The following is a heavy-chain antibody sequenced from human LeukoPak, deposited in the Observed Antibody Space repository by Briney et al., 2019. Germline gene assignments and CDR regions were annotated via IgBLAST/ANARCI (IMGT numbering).Heavy chain of an antibody. CDR1: GFTFSSYA. Sequence: GGSLRLSCAASGFTFSSYAMSWVRQAPGKGLEWVSAISGSGGSTYYADSVKGRFTISRDNSKNTLYLQMNSLRAEDTAVYYCATAADSSGYYSHWYFDLWGRGTPVTVSS. D-gene: IGHD3-22*01. V-gene: IGHV3-23*01. CDR2: ISGSGGST. J-gene: IGHJ2*01. CDR3: ATAADSSGYYSHWYFDL.